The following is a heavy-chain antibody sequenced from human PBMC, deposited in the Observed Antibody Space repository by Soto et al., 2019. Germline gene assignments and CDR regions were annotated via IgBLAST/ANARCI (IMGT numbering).Heavy chain of an antibody. Sequence: GESLKISSKGSGYSFPTYWLAWVRQTPGRGLEYMGIIYPGDSDSRYSPAFQGQVTISADKSINTAYLQWTSLKASDTAIYYCARSRVSTPRLEDPFDIWGQGTMVTVSS. J-gene: IGHJ3*02. V-gene: IGHV5-51*01. CDR3: ARSRVSTPRLEDPFDI. CDR1: GYSFPTYW. CDR2: IYPGDSDS. D-gene: IGHD5-12*01.